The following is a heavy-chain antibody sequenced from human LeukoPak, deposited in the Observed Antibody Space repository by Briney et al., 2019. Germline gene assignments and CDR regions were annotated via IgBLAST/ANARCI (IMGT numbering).Heavy chain of an antibody. D-gene: IGHD3-9*01. J-gene: IGHJ4*02. Sequence: GGTLRLSCAASGFTFSSYGMSWVRQAPGKGLEWVSSISSSGSYIYYADSVKGRFTMSRDNAKNSLYLQMSSLRAEDTAVYYCARDRPTLTGYYPFDYWGQGTLVTVSS. CDR2: ISSSGSYI. CDR1: GFTFSSYG. CDR3: ARDRPTLTGYYPFDY. V-gene: IGHV3-21*01.